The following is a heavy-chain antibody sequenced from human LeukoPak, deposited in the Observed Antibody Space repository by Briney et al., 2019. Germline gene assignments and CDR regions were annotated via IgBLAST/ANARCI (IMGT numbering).Heavy chain of an antibody. CDR2: FFYSGST. Sequence: SETLSLTCTVSGGSISSSSYSWGWLRQPPGMGLEWIGSFFYSGSTYYNPSLKSRVTISVDTSKNQFSLKLSSVTAADTAVYYCARHSPSSSGWFYYYMDVWGKGTTVTISS. D-gene: IGHD6-19*01. J-gene: IGHJ6*03. V-gene: IGHV4-39*01. CDR3: ARHSPSSSGWFYYYMDV. CDR1: GGSISSSSYS.